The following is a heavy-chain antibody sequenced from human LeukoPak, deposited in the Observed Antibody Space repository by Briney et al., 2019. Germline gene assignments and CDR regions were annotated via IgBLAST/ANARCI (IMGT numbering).Heavy chain of an antibody. D-gene: IGHD3-10*01. V-gene: IGHV4-30-2*01. Sequence: SETLSLTCTVSGGSISSGGHFWNWVRQPPGKGLEWIGYMYESGSTSYNPSLKSRVTVSGDRSKNQFSVKLTSVTVADTAVYYCARAGDLIIVTMGAFDIWGQGTMVTVSS. CDR2: MYESGST. CDR3: ARAGDLIIVTMGAFDI. CDR1: GGSISSGGHF. J-gene: IGHJ3*02.